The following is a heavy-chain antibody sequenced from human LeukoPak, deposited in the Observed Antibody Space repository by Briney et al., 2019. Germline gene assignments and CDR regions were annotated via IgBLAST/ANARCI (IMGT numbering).Heavy chain of an antibody. V-gene: IGHV3-13*04. CDR3: AKVRRSVAYDY. Sequence: PGGSLRLSCAASGFDVISHDIHWVRQPIGKGLEWVSSIESPGDIYYAGSVKGRFTISRENAENSVYLQMNNLRVGDTAIYYCAKVRRSVAYDYWGRGTLVTVSS. D-gene: IGHD2-8*02. J-gene: IGHJ4*02. CDR1: GFDVISHD. CDR2: IESPGDI.